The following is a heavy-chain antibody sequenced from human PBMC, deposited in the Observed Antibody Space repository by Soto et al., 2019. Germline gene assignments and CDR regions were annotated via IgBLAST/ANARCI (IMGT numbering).Heavy chain of an antibody. Sequence: LHWVRQATGKGLEWVSAIGTAGDPYYPGSVKGRFTISRENAKNSLYLQMNSLRAGDTAVYYCARGSRYSSSGYGMDVWGQGTTVTVSS. CDR2: IGTAGDP. D-gene: IGHD6-6*01. V-gene: IGHV3-13*05. CDR3: ARGSRYSSSGYGMDV. J-gene: IGHJ6*02.